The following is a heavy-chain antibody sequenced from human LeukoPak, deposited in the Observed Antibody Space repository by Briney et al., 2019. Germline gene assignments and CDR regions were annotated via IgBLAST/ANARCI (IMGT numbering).Heavy chain of an antibody. CDR3: VRDLESNY. D-gene: IGHD3-10*01. Sequence: GGSLRLSCAASGFSFSSYWMHWVRQPPGKGLVWVSQINTDGSSTNYADAVEGRFTISRDNAKNTLYLQMNSLRAEDTAVYYCVRDLESNYWGQGTLVTVSS. J-gene: IGHJ4*02. CDR1: GFSFSSYW. CDR2: INTDGSST. V-gene: IGHV3-74*01.